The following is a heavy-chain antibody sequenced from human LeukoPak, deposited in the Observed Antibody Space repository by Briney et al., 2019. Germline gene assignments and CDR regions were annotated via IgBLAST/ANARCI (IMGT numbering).Heavy chain of an antibody. J-gene: IGHJ4*02. CDR3: ARRGWDNWNYENY. CDR2: INHSGST. D-gene: IGHD1-7*01. V-gene: IGHV4-34*01. Sequence: KPPETLSLTCAVYGGSFSGYYWSWIRQPPGKGLEWIGEINHSGSTNYNPSLKSRVTISVDTSKNQFSLKLSSVTAADTAVYYCARRGWDNWNYENYWGQGTLVTVSS. CDR1: GGSFSGYY.